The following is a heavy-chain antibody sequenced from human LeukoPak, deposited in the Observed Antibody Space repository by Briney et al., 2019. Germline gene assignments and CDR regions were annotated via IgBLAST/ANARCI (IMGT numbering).Heavy chain of an antibody. CDR1: GGSISSYY. Sequence: SETLSLTCTVSGGSISSYYWNWIRQPPGKGLEWIGYIYYSGITNYNPSLKSRVTISVDTSKSQSSLKLSSVTAADTAVYYCARAGRWEGRPHAFDIWGQGTMVTVSS. CDR2: IYYSGIT. CDR3: ARAGRWEGRPHAFDI. D-gene: IGHD1-26*01. J-gene: IGHJ3*02. V-gene: IGHV4-59*01.